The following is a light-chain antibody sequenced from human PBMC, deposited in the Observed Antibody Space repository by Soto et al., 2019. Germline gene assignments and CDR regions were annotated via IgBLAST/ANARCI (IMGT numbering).Light chain of an antibody. J-gene: IGLJ1*01. Sequence: QPVLTQPPSVSGAPGQRVTISCTGSSSNIGAGYDVHWYQQLPGTAPKLLIYGNSNRPSGVPDRFSGSKSGTSASLAITGLQAEDEADYYCQSYDSSLSPYVFGPGTKLTVL. CDR1: SSNIGAGYD. CDR3: QSYDSSLSPYV. V-gene: IGLV1-40*01. CDR2: GNS.